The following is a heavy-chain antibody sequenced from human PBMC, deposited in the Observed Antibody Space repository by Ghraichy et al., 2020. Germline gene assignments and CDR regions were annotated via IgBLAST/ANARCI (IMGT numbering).Heavy chain of an antibody. J-gene: IGHJ4*02. CDR2: ISSSRGT. V-gene: IGHV4-30-4*01. CDR3: ARGTCRGGSCSVFDS. Sequence: SETLSLTCTVSGGSLYSGDFYWSWIRQPPGRDLEWLGYISSSRGTYSSPSLKGRDNISIDMSKNQFSLTLSSLTAADTAVYYCARGTCRGGSCSVFDSWGQGTLVTGSS. D-gene: IGHD2-15*01. CDR1: GGSLYSGDFY.